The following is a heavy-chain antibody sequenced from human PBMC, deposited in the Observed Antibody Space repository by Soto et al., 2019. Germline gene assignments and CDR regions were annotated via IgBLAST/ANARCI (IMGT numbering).Heavy chain of an antibody. CDR2: FDPEDGET. CDR3: ANQQSDFWLGYSSWFAT. CDR1: GYTLTELS. V-gene: IGHV1-24*01. Sequence: ASVKVSCKVSGYTLTELSMHWVRQAPGKGLEWMGGFDPEDGETIYAQKFQGRVTMTEDTSTDTAYMELSSRRSEDTAVYYCANQQSDFWLGYSSWFATWVHGTLVTVSS. D-gene: IGHD3-3*01. J-gene: IGHJ5*01.